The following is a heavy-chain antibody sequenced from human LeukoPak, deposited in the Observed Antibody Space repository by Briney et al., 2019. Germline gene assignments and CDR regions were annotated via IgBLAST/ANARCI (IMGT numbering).Heavy chain of an antibody. CDR1: GYTLTELS. V-gene: IGHV1-24*01. Sequence: GASXXVSCKVSGYTLTELSIHWVRQAPGKGLEWMGGFDPEDGETIYAQKFQGRVTMTEDTSTDTAYMELSSLRSEDTAVYYCATFPYYDFWSGYSFDYWGQGTLVTASS. D-gene: IGHD3-3*01. CDR3: ATFPYYDFWSGYSFDY. J-gene: IGHJ4*02. CDR2: FDPEDGET.